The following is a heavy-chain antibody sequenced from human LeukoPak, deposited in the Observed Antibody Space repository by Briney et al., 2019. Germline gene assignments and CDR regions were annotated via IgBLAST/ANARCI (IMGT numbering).Heavy chain of an antibody. D-gene: IGHD3-16*02. CDR2: IYPGDSDT. CDR1: GYSFTSYW. CDR3: ARTLMSTFGGVIGDNWFDP. J-gene: IGHJ5*02. V-gene: IGHV5-51*01. Sequence: GESLKISCKGSGYSFTSYWIGWVRQMPGKDLEWMGIIYPGDSDTRYSPSFQGQVTISADKSISTAYLQWSSMKASDTAMYYCARTLMSTFGGVIGDNWFDPWGQGTLVTVSS.